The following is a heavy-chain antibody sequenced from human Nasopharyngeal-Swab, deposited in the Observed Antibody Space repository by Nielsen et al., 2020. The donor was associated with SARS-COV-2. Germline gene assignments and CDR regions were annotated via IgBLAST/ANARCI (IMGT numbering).Heavy chain of an antibody. Sequence: GESLKISCAASGFTFSNAWMSWVRQAPGKGLEWVGRIKSKTDGGTTDYAAPVKGRFTISRDDSKNTLYLQMNSLKTEDTAVYYCTTGWFIVGAPGYAFDIWGQGTMVTVSS. J-gene: IGHJ3*02. CDR2: IKSKTDGGTT. CDR3: TTGWFIVGAPGYAFDI. CDR1: GFTFSNAW. D-gene: IGHD1-26*01. V-gene: IGHV3-15*01.